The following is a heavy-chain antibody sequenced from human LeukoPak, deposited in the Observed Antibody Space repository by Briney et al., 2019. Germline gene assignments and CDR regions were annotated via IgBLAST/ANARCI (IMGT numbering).Heavy chain of an antibody. CDR1: GFTFSSYW. CDR3: AKGAGGSYGLYHFDY. J-gene: IGHJ4*02. V-gene: IGHV3-21*04. D-gene: IGHD6-19*01. CDR2: ISSSDYP. Sequence: GGSLRLSCAASGFTFSSYWMSWVRQAPGKGLEWVSTISSSDYPSYTDSVKGRFTISRDNSKNTVYLQMNTLRAEDTAMYYCAKGAGGSYGLYHFDYWGQGTLVTVSS.